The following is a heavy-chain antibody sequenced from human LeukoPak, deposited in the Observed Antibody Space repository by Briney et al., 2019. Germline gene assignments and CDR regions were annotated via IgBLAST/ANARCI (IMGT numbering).Heavy chain of an antibody. V-gene: IGHV3-23*01. J-gene: IGHJ4*02. CDR2: ISGPDANT. D-gene: IGHD1-14*01. CDR1: GFTFSNYA. CDR3: AIREPIGY. Sequence: TGGSLRLSCAASGFTFSNYAMYWVGQAPGKGLEWVSAISGPDANTYYADSVKGRFTISRDNSKNTLYLQMNRLRAEHTAVYYCAIREPIGYWGQGTLVTVSS.